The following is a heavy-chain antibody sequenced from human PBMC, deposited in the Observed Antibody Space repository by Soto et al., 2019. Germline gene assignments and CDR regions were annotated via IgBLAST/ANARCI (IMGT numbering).Heavy chain of an antibody. CDR2: MFYGVST. CDR3: ASRERTEQYYDFWRGYSDYYYYGMDA. V-gene: IGHV4-39*01. J-gene: IGHJ6*02. D-gene: IGHD3-3*01. Sequence: PSETLSLTCTVSGRSINGSGYYWGWIRQPPGKGLEWVGSMFYGVSTYYNPSLKSRVTVSVDTSKNQFSLKLSSVTAADTAVYYCASRERTEQYYDFWRGYSDYYYYGMDAWGQGTTVS. CDR1: GRSINGSGYY.